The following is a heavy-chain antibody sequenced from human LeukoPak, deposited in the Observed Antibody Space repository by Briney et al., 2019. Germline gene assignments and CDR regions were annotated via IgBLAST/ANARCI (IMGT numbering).Heavy chain of an antibody. Sequence: ASVKVSCKASGYTFTSYGISWVRQAPGQGLEWMGWISAYNGNTNYAQKLQGRVTMTTDTSTSTAYMELRSLRSDDTAVYYCARDPALAYCGGDCSAFDIWGQGTMVTVSS. CDR1: GYTFTSYG. CDR2: ISAYNGNT. V-gene: IGHV1-18*01. D-gene: IGHD2-21*02. J-gene: IGHJ3*02. CDR3: ARDPALAYCGGDCSAFDI.